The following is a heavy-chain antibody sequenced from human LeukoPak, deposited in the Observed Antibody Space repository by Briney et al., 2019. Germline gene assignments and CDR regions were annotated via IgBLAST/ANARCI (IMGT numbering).Heavy chain of an antibody. CDR2: IYTSGST. CDR3: ARKSYSTGRWYFDY. D-gene: IGHD6-19*01. CDR1: GGSISSGSYY. V-gene: IGHV4-61*02. Sequence: SQTLSLTCTVSGGSISSGSYYWSWIRQPAGKGLEWIGRIYTSGSTNYNPSLKSRVTISVDTSKNQFSLKLSSVTAADTAVYYCARKSYSTGRWYFDYWGQGTLVTVSS. J-gene: IGHJ4*02.